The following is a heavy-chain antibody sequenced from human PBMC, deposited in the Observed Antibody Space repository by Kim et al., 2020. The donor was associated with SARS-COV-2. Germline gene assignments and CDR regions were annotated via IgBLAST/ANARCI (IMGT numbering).Heavy chain of an antibody. CDR3: ARAPDSSGYYVGYFDY. CDR2: INPSGGST. D-gene: IGHD3-22*01. J-gene: IGHJ4*02. CDR1: GYTFTSYY. Sequence: ASVKVSCKASGYTFTSYYMHWVRQAPGQGLEWMGIINPSGGSTSYALKFQGRVTMTRDTSTSTVYMELSSLRSEDTAVYYCARAPDSSGYYVGYFDYWGQGTLVTVSS. V-gene: IGHV1-46*01.